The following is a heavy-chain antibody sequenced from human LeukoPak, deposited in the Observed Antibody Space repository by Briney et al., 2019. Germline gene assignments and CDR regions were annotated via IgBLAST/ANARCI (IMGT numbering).Heavy chain of an antibody. J-gene: IGHJ5*02. CDR2: IYASGST. V-gene: IGHV4-4*09. Sequence: SETLSLTCNVSGGSISNYYWNWLRQSPGKGLEWIGYIYASGSTNYNPSLKSRVVISVDTSENQSSLKLSSVTAADTAVYYCARSVVTATNLFRNCFDPWGQGTLVTVSS. CDR3: ARSVVTATNLFRNCFDP. D-gene: IGHD2-21*02. CDR1: GGSISNYY.